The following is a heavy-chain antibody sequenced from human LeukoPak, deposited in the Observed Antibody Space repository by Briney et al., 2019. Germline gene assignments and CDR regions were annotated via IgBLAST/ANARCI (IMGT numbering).Heavy chain of an antibody. CDR2: INHSGST. V-gene: IGHV4-34*01. Sequence: NPSETLSLTCAVYGGSFSGYYWSWIRQPPGKGLEWIGEINHSGSTNYNPSLKSRVTISVDTSKNQFSLKLSSVTAADTAVYYCAREGWGSSSSYNWFDPWGQGTLVTVSS. CDR3: AREGWGSSSSYNWFDP. CDR1: GGSFSGYY. D-gene: IGHD6-6*01. J-gene: IGHJ5*02.